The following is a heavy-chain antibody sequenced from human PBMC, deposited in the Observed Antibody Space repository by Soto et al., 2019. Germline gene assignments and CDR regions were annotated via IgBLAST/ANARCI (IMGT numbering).Heavy chain of an antibody. D-gene: IGHD5-18*01. J-gene: IGHJ4*02. Sequence: SDTLSLTCAVYGGSFSGYYWSWIRQPPGEWLEWIGEINHSGSTNYNPSLKSRVTISVDTSKNQFSLKLSSVTAADTAVYYCASTASVGTATPIGYWGQGXLVTVYS. CDR1: GGSFSGYY. CDR3: ASTASVGTATPIGY. V-gene: IGHV4-34*01. CDR2: INHSGST.